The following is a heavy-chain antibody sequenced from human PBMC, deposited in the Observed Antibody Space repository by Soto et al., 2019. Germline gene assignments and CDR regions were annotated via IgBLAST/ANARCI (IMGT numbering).Heavy chain of an antibody. Sequence: GGPLRLSCSTSGFTFGDFALSWVRQAPGRGLEWVGIIRGKTYGGTTEYAASVKGRFTISKDDSNSVAYLQMDSLKAEDTAMYYCAKDFSTSRLGFDYWGLGTLVTVSS. CDR2: IRGKTYGGTT. CDR3: AKDFSTSRLGFDY. CDR1: GFTFGDFA. J-gene: IGHJ4*02. V-gene: IGHV3-49*04.